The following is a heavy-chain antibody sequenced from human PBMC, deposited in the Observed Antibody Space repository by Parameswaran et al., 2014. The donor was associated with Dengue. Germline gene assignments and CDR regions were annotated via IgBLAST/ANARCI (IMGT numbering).Heavy chain of an antibody. D-gene: IGHD2-2*01. CDR2: TYYRSKWFT. CDR3: VRTNWDCSASSCRTQYFDY. J-gene: IGHJ4*02. V-gene: IGHV6-1*01. Sequence: KWIRQSPSRGLEWLGRTYYRSKWFTDYAVSVKSRIIINPDTSKNQLSLQLNSVTPEDTAVYFCVRTNWDCSASSCRTQYFDYWGPGTLVTVSS.